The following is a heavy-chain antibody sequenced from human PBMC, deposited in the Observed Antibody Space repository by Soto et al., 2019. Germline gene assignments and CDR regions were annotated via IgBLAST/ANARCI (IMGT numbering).Heavy chain of an antibody. V-gene: IGHV3-23*01. Sequence: EVQLFEFGGGLAQRGGSLRLSCAASGFTFSSYAMGWVRQAPGKGLEWVSVISGSGGGTYYADSVKGRFTISKDNSENTLYLQMNGLRADDTAIYYCAKDSRTWAPFSKFQHWGQGTLVTVSS. J-gene: IGHJ1*01. CDR2: ISGSGGGT. D-gene: IGHD3-16*01. CDR1: GFTFSSYA. CDR3: AKDSRTWAPFSKFQH.